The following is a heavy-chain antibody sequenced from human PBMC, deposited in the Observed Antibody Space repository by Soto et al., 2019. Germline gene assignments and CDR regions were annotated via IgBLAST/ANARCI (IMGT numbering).Heavy chain of an antibody. D-gene: IGHD6-13*01. CDR2: IYYSGST. Sequence: SETLSLTCTVSGGSISSFYWSWIRQPPGKGLEWIGYIYYSGSTNYNPSLKSRVTISVDTSKNQFSLKLGSVTAADTAVYYCARAKAPLYSSSWYWFDPWGQGTLVTVSS. J-gene: IGHJ5*02. V-gene: IGHV4-59*08. CDR1: GGSISSFY. CDR3: ARAKAPLYSSSWYWFDP.